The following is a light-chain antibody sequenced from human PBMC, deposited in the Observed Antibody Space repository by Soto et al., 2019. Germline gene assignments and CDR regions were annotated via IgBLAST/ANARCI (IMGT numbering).Light chain of an antibody. V-gene: IGKV3D-15*01. J-gene: IGKJ5*01. CDR1: QNXNSD. CDR3: QQYNSWPST. Sequence: EIVMTQSPATLSVSPGESATVSCRASQNXNSDAARYVPKPGQPPRGVXDCPSTWGTDGPPRLTGSGSETEFTLTISGLHSEYFAVYYFQQYNSWPSTFGQGTRLEI. CDR2: CPS.